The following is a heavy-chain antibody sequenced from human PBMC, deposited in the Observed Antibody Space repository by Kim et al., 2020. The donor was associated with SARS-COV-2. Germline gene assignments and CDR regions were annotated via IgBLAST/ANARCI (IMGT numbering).Heavy chain of an antibody. CDR2: IKEDGGEK. V-gene: IGHV3-7*01. CDR1: GFIFSSKW. D-gene: IGHD2-21*02. J-gene: IGHJ4*02. Sequence: GGSLRLSCAASGFIFSSKWMSWVRQAPGKGPEWVANIKEDGGEKSYVDSVKGRFIISRDNAKNSLYLEMNSLRAEDTAVYYCVSGPRYCGGDCYLYFDYWGQGTLVTVSS. CDR3: VSGPRYCGGDCYLYFDY.